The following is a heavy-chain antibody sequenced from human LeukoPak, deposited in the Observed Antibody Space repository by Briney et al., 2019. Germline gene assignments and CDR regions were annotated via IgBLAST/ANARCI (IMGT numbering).Heavy chain of an antibody. CDR3: ARHKDYYYSYMDV. CDR1: GDTISTSSYY. Sequence: PSETLSLTCTVSGDTISTSSYYWGWIRQPPGKGLEWIGTIYYSRNTYYNLSLTSRVTISVDTTKNQLPLKLSSVTAADTAVYYCARHKDYYYSYMDVWGKGTAVTISS. J-gene: IGHJ6*03. CDR2: IYYSRNT. V-gene: IGHV4-39*01.